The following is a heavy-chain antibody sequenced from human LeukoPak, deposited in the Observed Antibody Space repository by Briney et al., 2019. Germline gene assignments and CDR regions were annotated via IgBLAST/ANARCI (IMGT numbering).Heavy chain of an antibody. CDR3: AIFWVGALEY. CDR1: GYTFAGYY. D-gene: IGHD1-26*01. CDR2: IYPDSGGT. J-gene: IGHJ4*02. V-gene: IGHV1-2*02. Sequence: GASVKVSCKASGYTFAGYYLHWVRQAPGQGLEWMGWIYPDSGGTKYAQKFQGRVTMTRDTSISTAYMELSRLRSDDTAVYYCAIFWVGALEYWGQGTVVTVSS.